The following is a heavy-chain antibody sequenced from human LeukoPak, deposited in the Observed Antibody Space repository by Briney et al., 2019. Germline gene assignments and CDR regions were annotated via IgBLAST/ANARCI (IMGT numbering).Heavy chain of an antibody. CDR1: GFTFSRYA. V-gene: IGHV3-23*01. CDR3: AKADSSGYYPLDY. J-gene: IGHJ4*02. CDR2: SSGSSGTK. D-gene: IGHD3-22*01. Sequence: GGSLRLSCAASGFTFSRYAMRCARQAPGRGLEWVSSSSGSSGTKYDADSVKGRFTISRDNSKNTLYPQMNSLRDEDTAVYYRAKADSSGYYPLDYWGQGTLVTVSS.